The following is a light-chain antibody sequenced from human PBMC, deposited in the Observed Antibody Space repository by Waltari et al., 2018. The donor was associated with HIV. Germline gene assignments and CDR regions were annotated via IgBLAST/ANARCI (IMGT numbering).Light chain of an antibody. Sequence: QSVLTQSSSASGTPGQRVTISCSGSSSNIGSNTVNWYQQLPGTAPKLLIYSNDQRPSGVPDRFSGSKSGTSASLAISGLQSEDEADYYCAAWDDTLKVVFGGGTRLTVL. CDR3: AAWDDTLKVV. J-gene: IGLJ2*01. CDR2: SND. CDR1: SSNIGSNT. V-gene: IGLV1-44*01.